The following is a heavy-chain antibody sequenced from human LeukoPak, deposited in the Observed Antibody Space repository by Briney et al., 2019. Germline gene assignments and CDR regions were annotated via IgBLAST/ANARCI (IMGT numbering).Heavy chain of an antibody. CDR3: AIWFGELLMGNPYDY. J-gene: IGHJ4*02. D-gene: IGHD3-10*01. V-gene: IGHV3-21*01. CDR1: GFTFSSYS. CDR2: ISSSSSYI. Sequence: PGGSLRLSCAASGFTFSSYSMNWVRQAPGEGLEWVSSISSSSSYIYYADSVKGRFTISRDNAKNSLYLQMNSLRAEDTAVYYCAIWFGELLMGNPYDYWGQGTLVTVSS.